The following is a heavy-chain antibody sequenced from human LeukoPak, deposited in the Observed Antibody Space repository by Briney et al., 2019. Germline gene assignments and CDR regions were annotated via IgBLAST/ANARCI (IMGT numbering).Heavy chain of an antibody. Sequence: GGSLRLSCAASGFTFSSYAMTWVRQAPGKGLEWVSGISGSGGSTYYADSVKGRFTISRDNSKNTLYVQMNSLRAEDTAVYYCAKARHSYGYDSDHWGQGTLVTVSS. CDR3: AKARHSYGYDSDH. D-gene: IGHD5-18*01. CDR1: GFTFSSYA. J-gene: IGHJ4*02. V-gene: IGHV3-23*01. CDR2: ISGSGGST.